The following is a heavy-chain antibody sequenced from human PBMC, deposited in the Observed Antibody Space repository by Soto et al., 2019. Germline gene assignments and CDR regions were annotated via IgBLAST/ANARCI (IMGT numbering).Heavy chain of an antibody. CDR3: ATMGEYGDYGY. CDR1: GFTFSSYA. Sequence: EVQLLESGGGLVQPGGSLRLSCAASGFTFSSYAMSWVRQAPGKGLEWVAAISGSGGSTYYADSVKGRFTISRDNSKNTLYLQMNSLRAEDTAVYYCATMGEYGDYGYWGQGTLVTVSS. V-gene: IGHV3-23*01. CDR2: ISGSGGST. D-gene: IGHD4-17*01. J-gene: IGHJ4*02.